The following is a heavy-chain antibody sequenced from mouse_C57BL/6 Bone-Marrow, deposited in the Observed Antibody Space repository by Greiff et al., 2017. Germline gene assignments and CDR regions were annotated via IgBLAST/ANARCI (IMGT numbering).Heavy chain of an antibody. CDR1: GYTFPSYV. J-gene: IGHJ2*01. CDR2: INPYNDDT. CDR3: ARSYYGSSPDS. D-gene: IGHD1-1*01. V-gene: IGHV1-14*01. Sequence: EVQLQQSGPELVKPGASVKMSCKASGYTFPSYVMYWVKQKTGQGLEWIGYINPYNDDTKYNEKFKGKATLTSDKSSSTAYMELSSLTSEDSAVYYCARSYYGSSPDSWGQGTTLTVSS.